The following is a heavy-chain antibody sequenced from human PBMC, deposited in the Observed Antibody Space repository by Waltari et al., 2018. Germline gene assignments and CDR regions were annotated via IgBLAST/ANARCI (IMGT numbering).Heavy chain of an antibody. J-gene: IGHJ4*02. CDR2: ISDAGSKK. D-gene: IGHD6-19*01. V-gene: IGHV3-30*01. CDR3: ARVSQWLVPFDY. Sequence: QVQLVESGGGVVQPGRSLRLSCAASGFTFSSYAMHWVRQAPGKGLGWVAVISDAGSKKDYADSVKGRFTISRDNSKNTLYLQMNSLRAEDTAVYYCARVSQWLVPFDYWGQGTLVTVSS. CDR1: GFTFSSYA.